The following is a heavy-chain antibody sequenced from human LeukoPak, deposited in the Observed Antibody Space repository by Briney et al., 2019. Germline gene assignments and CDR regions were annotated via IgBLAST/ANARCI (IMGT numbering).Heavy chain of an antibody. V-gene: IGHV3-23*01. CDR3: AKKKMVVAATSAFDY. J-gene: IGHJ4*02. CDR1: GFTFSSYA. CDR2: ISGSGGST. D-gene: IGHD2-15*01. Sequence: GGSLRLSCAASGFTFSSYAMSWVRQAPGKGLEWVSTISGSGGSTYYADSVKGRFTISRDNSKNTLYLQMNSLRAEDTAVYYCAKKKMVVAATSAFDYWGQGTLVTVSS.